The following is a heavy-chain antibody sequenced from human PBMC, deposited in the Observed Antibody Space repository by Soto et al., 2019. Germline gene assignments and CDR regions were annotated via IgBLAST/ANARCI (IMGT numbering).Heavy chain of an antibody. CDR3: ARTFLPYYFDY. J-gene: IGHJ4*02. CDR1: GGSISSGGYY. CDR2: IYYSGST. V-gene: IGHV4-31*03. Sequence: TLSLTCTVSGGSISSGGYYWSWIRQHPGKGLEWIGYIYYSGSTYYNPSLKSRVTISVDTSKNQFSLKLSSVTAADTAVYYCARTFLPYYFDYWGQGTLVTVSS.